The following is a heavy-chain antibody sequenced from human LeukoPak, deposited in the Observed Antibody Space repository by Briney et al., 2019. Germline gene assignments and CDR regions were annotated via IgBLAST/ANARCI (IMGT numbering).Heavy chain of an antibody. V-gene: IGHV4-59*01. J-gene: IGHJ4*02. Sequence: PSETLSLTCGVSGGSMSNYYWTWIRQSPGKGLEWIGYIYYSGSTNYNPSLKSRLTISVDTSKNHFSLHLSSVTAADTAVYYCARLRGNYFPDYWGQGTLDTVSS. CDR2: IYYSGST. CDR1: GGSMSNYY. D-gene: IGHD4-11*01. CDR3: ARLRGNYFPDY.